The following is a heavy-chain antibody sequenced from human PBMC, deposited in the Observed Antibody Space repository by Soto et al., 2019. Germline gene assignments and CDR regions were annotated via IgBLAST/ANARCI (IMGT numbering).Heavy chain of an antibody. J-gene: IGHJ5*02. Sequence: ASVKVSCKASGGTFSSYAISWVRQAPGQGLEWMGGIIPIFGTANYAQKFQGRVTITADESTSTAYMELSSLRSEDTAVYHCAREVKSVLFDPWCQGTLVTVSS. CDR1: GGTFSSYA. CDR2: IIPIFGTA. V-gene: IGHV1-69*13. D-gene: IGHD2-21*01. CDR3: AREVKSVLFDP.